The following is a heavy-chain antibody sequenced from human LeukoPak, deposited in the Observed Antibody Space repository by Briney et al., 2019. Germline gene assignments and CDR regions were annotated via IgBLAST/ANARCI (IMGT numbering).Heavy chain of an antibody. Sequence: SSETLSLTCTVSGGSISSSSYYWGWIRQPPGQGLEWIGTIYYSGSTYYNPSLKSRVTISVDTSKNQFSLKLSSVTAADTAVYYCARYVLSVAGTSLWGQGTLVTVSS. CDR2: IYYSGST. D-gene: IGHD6-19*01. CDR1: GGSISSSSYY. V-gene: IGHV4-39*01. J-gene: IGHJ4*02. CDR3: ARYVLSVAGTSL.